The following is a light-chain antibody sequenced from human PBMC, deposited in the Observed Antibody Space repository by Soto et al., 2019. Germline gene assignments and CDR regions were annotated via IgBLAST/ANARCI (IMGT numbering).Light chain of an antibody. CDR3: MQALQLPRT. CDR2: LGS. Sequence: DIVMTQSPLSLPVTPGEPASISCRSSQSLLLSNGNNYLDWYLQKPGQSPQLLIYLGSNRASGVPDRFSGSGSGTEYTLKISRVEAEDVGVYYCMQALQLPRTFGQGTKVEI. V-gene: IGKV2-28*01. CDR1: QSLLLSNGNNY. J-gene: IGKJ1*01.